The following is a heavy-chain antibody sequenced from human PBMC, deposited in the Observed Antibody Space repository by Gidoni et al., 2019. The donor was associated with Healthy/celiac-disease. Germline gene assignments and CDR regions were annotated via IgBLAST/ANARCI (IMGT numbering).Heavy chain of an antibody. CDR3: ARHVDTYGERDY. D-gene: IGHD4-17*01. V-gene: IGHV4-39*01. J-gene: IGHJ4*02. CDR1: GGAISRSSYY. CDR2: IYYSGST. Sequence: QLQLQESGPGLVKPSETLSLNCTVSGGAISRSSYYWGWIRQPPGKGLEWIGSIYYSGSTYYNPSLKSRVTISVDTSKNQFSLKLSSVTAADTAVYYCARHVDTYGERDYWGQGTLVTVSS.